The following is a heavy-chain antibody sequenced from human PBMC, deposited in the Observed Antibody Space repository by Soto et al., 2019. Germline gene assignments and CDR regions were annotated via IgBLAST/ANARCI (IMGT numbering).Heavy chain of an antibody. CDR3: AKAGRGHSYSCYFHS. D-gene: IGHD5-18*01. V-gene: IGHV3-23*01. J-gene: IGHJ4*02. CDR1: GFTFTSYA. Sequence: GGYLRLSCAASGFTFTSYAMTWVRQAPGKGLESLSTISRRGASTYDTDSVKGRFTISRDNSKNMLYLQLNSLRAEDTAVYYCAKAGRGHSYSCYFHSWCQGPLVTVS. CDR2: ISRRGAST.